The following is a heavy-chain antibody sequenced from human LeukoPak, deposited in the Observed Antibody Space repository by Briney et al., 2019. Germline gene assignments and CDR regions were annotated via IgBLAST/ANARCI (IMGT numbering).Heavy chain of an antibody. CDR3: ARRYGSGSSGTFDY. J-gene: IGHJ4*02. D-gene: IGHD3-10*01. V-gene: IGHV4-4*07. CDR1: GGSTSSYY. CDR2: IYTRGTT. Sequence: SETLSLTCTVSGGSTSSYYWSWIREPAGKGLEWIGRIYTRGTTNYTPSLKSLVIMSVDTSKTQFSLKLSSVTAADTALYYCARRYGSGSSGTFDYWGQGTLVTVSS.